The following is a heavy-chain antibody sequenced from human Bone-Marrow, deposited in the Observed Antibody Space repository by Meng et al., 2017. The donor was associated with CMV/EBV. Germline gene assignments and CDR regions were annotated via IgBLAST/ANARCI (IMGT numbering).Heavy chain of an antibody. Sequence: ASVKVSCKASGYTFTSYYMHWVRQAPGQGLEWMGIINPSGGSTSYAQKFQGRVTMTRDTSTSTVYMELSSLRSEDTAVYYCARGPYYDFWSGYYAPGYYYYGMDVWGQGTTVTVSS. CDR3: ARGPYYDFWSGYYAPGYYYYGMDV. CDR2: INPSGGST. CDR1: GYTFTSYY. V-gene: IGHV1-46*01. D-gene: IGHD3-3*01. J-gene: IGHJ6*02.